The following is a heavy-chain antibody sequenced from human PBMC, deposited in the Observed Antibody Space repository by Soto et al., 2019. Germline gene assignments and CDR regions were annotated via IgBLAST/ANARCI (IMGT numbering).Heavy chain of an antibody. CDR3: AINEGTAGYKFAY. V-gene: IGHV1-69*01. CDR1: GGTFSTYD. J-gene: IGHJ4*02. Sequence: QAQLVQSGAEVKKPGSSVKVSCKASGGTFSTYDICWVRQAPGQGLEWMGGIIPLLGTANYEQKFQGRATIIADESTRTAYMELRRLRSEDTAVYYCAINEGTAGYKFAYWGQGTLVTVSS. CDR2: IIPLLGTA. D-gene: IGHD1-1*01.